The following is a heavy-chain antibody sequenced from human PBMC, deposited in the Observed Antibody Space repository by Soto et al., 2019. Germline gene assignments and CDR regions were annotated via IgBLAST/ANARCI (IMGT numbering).Heavy chain of an antibody. J-gene: IGHJ4*02. D-gene: IGHD4-17*01. V-gene: IGHV2-5*02. Sequence: QITLKESGPTLVKPTQTLTLTCTFSGFSLSTSGVGVGWIRQPPGKALDWLALIYWDDDTRYSPSLKNRLSITKDTSKNQVVLTMTNMDPVDTATYYSAHRTTYEVTTPFFDYWGQGTLVTVSS. CDR2: IYWDDDT. CDR1: GFSLSTSGVG. CDR3: AHRTTYEVTTPFFDY.